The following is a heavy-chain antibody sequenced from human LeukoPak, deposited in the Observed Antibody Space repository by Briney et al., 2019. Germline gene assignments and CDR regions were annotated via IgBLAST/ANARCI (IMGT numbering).Heavy chain of an antibody. CDR2: MNPNSGNT. J-gene: IGHJ6*02. V-gene: IGHV1-8*01. CDR1: GYTFSSYD. Sequence: ASVKVSCKASGYTFSSYDINWVRQATGQGLEWMGWMNPNSGNTGYAQKFQGRVTMTRNTSISTAYMELSSLRSEDRAVYYCARGGVDTAMVDYYYYGMDVWGQGTTVTVSS. D-gene: IGHD5-18*01. CDR3: ARGGVDTAMVDYYYYGMDV.